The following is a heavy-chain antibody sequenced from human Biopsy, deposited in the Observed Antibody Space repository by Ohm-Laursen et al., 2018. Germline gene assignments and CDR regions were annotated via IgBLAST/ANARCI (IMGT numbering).Heavy chain of an antibody. V-gene: IGHV3-21*06. CDR3: ARGRTHLLPDHDWFDP. D-gene: IGHD1-14*01. CDR2: ISRSVSHI. Sequence: SLRLSCAASGFSLRNFTINWVRQAPGKGLEWVSSISRSVSHILYAETLKGRFTSSRDNAKNSVYLQMNSLRVEDTGVYYCARGRTHLLPDHDWFDPWDQGTLVTVSS. CDR1: GFSLRNFT. J-gene: IGHJ5*02.